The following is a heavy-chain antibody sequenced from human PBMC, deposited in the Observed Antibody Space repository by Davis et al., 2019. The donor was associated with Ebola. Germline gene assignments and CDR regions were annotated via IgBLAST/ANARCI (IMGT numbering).Heavy chain of an antibody. CDR3: AGTYYGMDV. Sequence: SETLSLTCTVSGRSISSYYLRWIRQPPGKGLEWLWYIYYSGSTNYNPSLKSRVTISVDTSKNQFSLKLTSVTAADTAVYYCAGTYYGMDVWGQGTTVTVSS. CDR1: GRSISSYY. J-gene: IGHJ6*02. V-gene: IGHV4-59*08. CDR2: IYYSGST.